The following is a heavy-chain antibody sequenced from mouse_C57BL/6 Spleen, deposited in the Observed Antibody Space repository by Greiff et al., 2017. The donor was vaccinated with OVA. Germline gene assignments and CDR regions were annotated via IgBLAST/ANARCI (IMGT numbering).Heavy chain of an antibody. CDR3: ARVDYGYDWDFDY. V-gene: IGHV3-6*01. D-gene: IGHD2-2*01. J-gene: IGHJ2*01. CDR1: GYSITSGYY. Sequence: EVKLMESGPGLVKPSQSLSLTCSVTGYSITSGYYWNWIRQFPGNKLEWMGYISYDGSNNYNPSLKNRISITRDTSKNQFFLKLNSVTTEDTATYYCARVDYGYDWDFDYWGQGTTLTVSS. CDR2: ISYDGSN.